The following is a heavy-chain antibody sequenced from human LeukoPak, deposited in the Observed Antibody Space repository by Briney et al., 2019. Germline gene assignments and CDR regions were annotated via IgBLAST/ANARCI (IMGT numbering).Heavy chain of an antibody. J-gene: IGHJ4*02. CDR1: GGSFSGYY. V-gene: IGHV4-34*01. D-gene: IGHD6-6*01. Sequence: MPSETLLLTCAVYGGSFSGYYWSWIRQPPGKGLEWIGDINHSGSTNYNASLKSPVTISVATSKNQCTLKLSSVTAGETAVDYCANGRRGQLIGEMRNWGQGTLVTVSS. CDR3: ANGRRGQLIGEMRN. CDR2: INHSGST.